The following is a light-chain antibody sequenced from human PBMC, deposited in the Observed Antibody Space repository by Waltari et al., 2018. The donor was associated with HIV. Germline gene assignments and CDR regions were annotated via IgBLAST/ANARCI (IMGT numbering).Light chain of an antibody. CDR2: DNN. Sequence: QSVLTQPPSVSAAPGQRVTISCSGSSSNIGYNYVSWYQQLPGTAPKLLLYDNNKRPSGMPDRFSGSKSGASATLGITGLQTGDEADYYCGTWDSSLSAGVFGGGTKLTVL. V-gene: IGLV1-51*01. J-gene: IGLJ2*01. CDR3: GTWDSSLSAGV. CDR1: SSNIGYNY.